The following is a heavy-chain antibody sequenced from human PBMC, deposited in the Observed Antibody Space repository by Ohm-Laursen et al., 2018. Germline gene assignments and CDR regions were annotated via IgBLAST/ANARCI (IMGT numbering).Heavy chain of an antibody. Sequence: SLRLSCSASGFTFGDYAMSWVRQAPGKGLEWVSSISNNGAGTYYADSVKGRFTISRDNSKNTLYLQMNSLRAEDTAIYYCVKGRLAGAFDYWGQGTLVTVSS. CDR1: GFTFGDYA. D-gene: IGHD2-15*01. J-gene: IGHJ4*02. CDR3: VKGRLAGAFDY. V-gene: IGHV3-23*01. CDR2: ISNNGAGT.